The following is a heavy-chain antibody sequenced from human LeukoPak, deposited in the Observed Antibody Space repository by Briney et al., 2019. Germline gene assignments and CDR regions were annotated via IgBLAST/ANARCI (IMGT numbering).Heavy chain of an antibody. CDR2: ISAYNGNT. CDR3: ARDRRGVGATTSDN. V-gene: IGHV1-18*01. CDR1: GYTFTSYG. J-gene: IGHJ4*02. D-gene: IGHD1-26*01. Sequence: GASVKVSCKASGYTFTSYGISWVRQAPGQGLEWMGWISAYNGNTNYAQKLQGRVTMTTDTSTSTAYMELRSLRSDDTAVYYCARDRRGVGATTSDNWGQGTLVTVSS.